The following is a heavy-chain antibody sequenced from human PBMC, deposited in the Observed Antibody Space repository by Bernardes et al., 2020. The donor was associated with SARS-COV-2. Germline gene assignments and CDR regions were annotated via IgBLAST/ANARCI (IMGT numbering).Heavy chain of an antibody. CDR1: GFTFDDYA. Sequence: GGSLRLCCAASGFTFDDYAMHWVRQAPGKGLEWVSGISWNSGSIGYADSVKGRFTISRDNAKNSLYLQMNSLRAEDTALYYCAKDRYYYGSGSYPPNYYYYGMDVWGQGTTVTVSS. CDR3: AKDRYYYGSGSYPPNYYYYGMDV. V-gene: IGHV3-9*01. CDR2: ISWNSGSI. J-gene: IGHJ6*02. D-gene: IGHD3-10*01.